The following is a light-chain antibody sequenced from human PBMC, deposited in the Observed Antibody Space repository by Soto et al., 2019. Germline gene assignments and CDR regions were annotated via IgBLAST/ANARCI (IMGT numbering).Light chain of an antibody. Sequence: DIQMTQSPSSLSASVGDRVTITCRASQGISIYLAWYQQRPGKVPKLLIYAASTLQSGVPSRFSGSGTGTEFNLTISSLQPEDVAAYYCQKHDSAPWTFGQGTKVEI. CDR2: AAS. CDR1: QGISIY. CDR3: QKHDSAPWT. V-gene: IGKV1-27*01. J-gene: IGKJ1*01.